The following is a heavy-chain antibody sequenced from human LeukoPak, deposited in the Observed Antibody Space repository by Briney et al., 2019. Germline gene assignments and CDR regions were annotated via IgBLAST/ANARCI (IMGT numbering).Heavy chain of an antibody. CDR1: GYSFTNYW. Sequence: GESLKISCKGSGYSFTNYWIGWVRQMPGKGLEWMGIIYPGDSDTRYSPSFQGQVTISADKSITTAYLQWSSLKASDTAMYYCARAGTLTPWGTYRYADYWGQGTLVTVSS. J-gene: IGHJ4*02. D-gene: IGHD3-16*02. V-gene: IGHV5-51*01. CDR2: IYPGDSDT. CDR3: ARAGTLTPWGTYRYADY.